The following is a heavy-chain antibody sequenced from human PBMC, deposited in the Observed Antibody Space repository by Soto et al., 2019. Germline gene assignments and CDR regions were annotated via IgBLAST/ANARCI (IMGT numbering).Heavy chain of an antibody. J-gene: IGHJ4*02. CDR2: INHSGST. Sequence: SETLSLTCAVYGGSFSGYYWSWIRQPPGKGLEWIGEINHSGSTNYNPSLKSRVTISVDTSKNQFSLKLSSVTAADTAVYYCARGVDYDFWSGYYDYWGQGTLVTVSS. D-gene: IGHD3-3*01. CDR1: GGSFSGYY. CDR3: ARGVDYDFWSGYYDY. V-gene: IGHV4-34*01.